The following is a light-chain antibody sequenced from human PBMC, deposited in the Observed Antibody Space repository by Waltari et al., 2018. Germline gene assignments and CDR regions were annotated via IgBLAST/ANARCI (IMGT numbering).Light chain of an antibody. V-gene: IGKV3D-15*01. CDR2: FGS. CDR1: ERVGID. Sequence: EIVMTQSPVTMSVSPGEGVTLSCTASERVGIDVAWYRHKPGQPPRLLIYFGSTRATGVPARISGSGSGTDFSLTISSLESEDFAFYYCQQSRQWPRRTFGQGTKLE. J-gene: IGKJ2*01. CDR3: QQSRQWPRRT.